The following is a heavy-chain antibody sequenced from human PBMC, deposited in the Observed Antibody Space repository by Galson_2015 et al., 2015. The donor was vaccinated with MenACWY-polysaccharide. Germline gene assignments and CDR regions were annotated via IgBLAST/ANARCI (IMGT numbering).Heavy chain of an antibody. Sequence: SLRLSCAASGFSLGGWYMSWIRQAPGKGLERLSYISKSGDSTFYADSVKGRFAIFRDNAKNSLYLQLNSLEVEDTAIYYCARGHYGLDVWGQGTTVTVSS. J-gene: IGHJ6*02. CDR2: ISKSGDST. V-gene: IGHV3-11*01. CDR3: ARGHYGLDV. CDR1: GFSLGGWY.